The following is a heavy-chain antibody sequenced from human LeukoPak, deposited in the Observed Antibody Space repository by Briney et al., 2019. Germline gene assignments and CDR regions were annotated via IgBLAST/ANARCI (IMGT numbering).Heavy chain of an antibody. CDR2: IWCDGSIK. CDR1: GFTFSSYG. J-gene: IGHJ3*02. V-gene: IGHV3-33*01. D-gene: IGHD1-14*01. Sequence: PGRSLRLSCAASGFTFSSYGMHWVPQAPGKGLEWVAVIWCDGSIKYYADSVKGRLTISRDNSQNTLYLQMNSLRAEDTAVYYCARRNLDAFDIWGQGTMVTVSS. CDR3: ARRNLDAFDI.